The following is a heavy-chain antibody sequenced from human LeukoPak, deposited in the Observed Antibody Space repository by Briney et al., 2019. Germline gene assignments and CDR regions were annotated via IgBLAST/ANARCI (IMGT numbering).Heavy chain of an antibody. CDR3: ARSYYGSGSYYWN. D-gene: IGHD3-10*01. CDR2: INHSGST. CDR1: GGSISGYY. V-gene: IGHV4-34*01. J-gene: IGHJ4*02. Sequence: SETLSLTCTVSGGSISGYYWSWIRQPPGKGLEWIGEINHSGSTNYNPSLKSRVTISVDTSKNQFSLKLSSVTAADTAVYYCARSYYGSGSYYWNWGQGTLVTVSS.